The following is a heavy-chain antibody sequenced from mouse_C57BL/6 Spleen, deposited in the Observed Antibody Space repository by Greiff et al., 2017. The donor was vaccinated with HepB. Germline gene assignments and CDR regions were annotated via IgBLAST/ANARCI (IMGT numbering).Heavy chain of an antibody. D-gene: IGHD1-2*01. Sequence: EVKLEESGPGLVKPSQSLSLTCTVTGYSITSGYGWNWIRQFPENQLEWMGYISYSGRTTYNPSLKSRISITRDTSKNQFFLQLNSVTTEDTATYYCARTARIKYWGQGTTLTVSS. CDR2: ISYSGRT. CDR3: ARTARIKY. J-gene: IGHJ2*01. CDR1: GYSITSGYG. V-gene: IGHV3-2*02.